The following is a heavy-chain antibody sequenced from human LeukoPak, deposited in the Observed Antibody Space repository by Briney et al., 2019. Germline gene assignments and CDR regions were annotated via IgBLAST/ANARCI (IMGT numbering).Heavy chain of an antibody. CDR1: GGSISSGSYY. V-gene: IGHV4-61*02. Sequence: SETLSLTCTVSGGSISSGSYYWSWIRQPAGKGLEWTGRIYTSGSTNYNPSLKSRVTISVDTSKNQFSLKLSSVTAADTAVYYCATTYYYDSSGYYYDNDYWGQGTLVTVSS. D-gene: IGHD3-22*01. CDR3: ATTYYYDSSGYYYDNDY. CDR2: IYTSGST. J-gene: IGHJ4*02.